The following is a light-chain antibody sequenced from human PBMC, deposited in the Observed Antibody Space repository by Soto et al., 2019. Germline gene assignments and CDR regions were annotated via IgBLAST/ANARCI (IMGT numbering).Light chain of an antibody. CDR1: QSISSY. CDR2: VAS. Sequence: DIQMTQSPSSLSASVGDRVTITCRASQSISSYLSWYQQKPGKAPKLLINVASTLQSGVASRFSGSGSGTDFTLAISSLQPEDFATYYCQQSSSTPHTFCGGTRVEIK. V-gene: IGKV1-39*01. CDR3: QQSSSTPHT. J-gene: IGKJ4*01.